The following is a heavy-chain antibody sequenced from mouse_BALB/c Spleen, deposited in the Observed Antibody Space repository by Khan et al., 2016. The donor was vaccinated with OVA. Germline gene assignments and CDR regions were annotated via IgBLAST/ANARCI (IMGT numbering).Heavy chain of an antibody. CDR3: ARGGFLQRGALDH. CDR1: GYTFTTYV. V-gene: IGHV1S136*01. Sequence: EVQLQEPGPELVKPGAAVKMSCKASGYTFTTYVIHWVKQTPGQGFEWFGYINPYNDDTKYNEKFKGKATLTSENSSTTAYMEFGSLTSEDSALYSYARGGFLQRGALDHWGQGTSDSVSA. J-gene: IGHJ4*01. CDR2: INPYNDDT. D-gene: IGHD6-1*01.